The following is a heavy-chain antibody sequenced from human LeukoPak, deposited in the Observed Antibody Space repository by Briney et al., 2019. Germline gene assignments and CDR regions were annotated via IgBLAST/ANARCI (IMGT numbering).Heavy chain of an antibody. CDR3: ANLPEY. J-gene: IGHJ4*02. D-gene: IGHD1-14*01. CDR2: ISGIGGST. Sequence: GGSLRHSCAASGFTFSSYAMSGVRQAPGKGLEWVSVISGIGGSTYYTDSVKGRFTISRDNSKNTLYLQMNSLRAEDTAVYYCANLPEYWGQGTLVTVSS. CDR1: GFTFSSYA. V-gene: IGHV3-23*01.